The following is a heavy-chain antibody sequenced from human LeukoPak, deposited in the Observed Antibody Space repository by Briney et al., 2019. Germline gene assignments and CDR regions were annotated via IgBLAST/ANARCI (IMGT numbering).Heavy chain of an antibody. V-gene: IGHV2-5*01. CDR2: TYWNDDE. CDR1: GFSLSTSGVA. J-gene: IGHJ4*02. CDR3: AHGVVAAGNRHFDY. Sequence: SGPTLVKPTQTLTLTCSFSGFSLSTSGVAVGWIRQPPGGALEWLAVTYWNDDERYGPSLKSRLTITRDTSKNQVVLTMTNMGPVDTATYYCAHGVVAAGNRHFDYWGQGTLVTVSS. D-gene: IGHD6-25*01.